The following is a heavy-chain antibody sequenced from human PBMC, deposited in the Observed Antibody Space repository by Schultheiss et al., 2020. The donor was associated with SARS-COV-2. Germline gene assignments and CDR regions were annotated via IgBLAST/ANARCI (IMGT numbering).Heavy chain of an antibody. CDR1: GFTFSGSA. J-gene: IGHJ5*02. D-gene: IGHD6-19*01. Sequence: GESLKISCAASGFTFSGSAMHWVRQASGKGLEWVSAISGSGGSTYYADSVKGRFTISRDNSKNTLYLQMNSLRAEDTAVYYCAKEYSSGWYGNWFDPWGQGTLVTVS. CDR3: AKEYSSGWYGNWFDP. CDR2: ISGSGGST. V-gene: IGHV3-23*01.